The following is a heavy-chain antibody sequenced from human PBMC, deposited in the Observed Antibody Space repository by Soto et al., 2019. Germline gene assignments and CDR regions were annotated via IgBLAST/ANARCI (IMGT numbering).Heavy chain of an antibody. CDR2: ISYTGDT. CDR3: ARIVVGATVDL. Sequence: PSETLSLTCSVSGDSVSSDRYFWTWIRQPPGKGLEWIAYISYTGDTNYNPSLKSRVTISVDTSRNQFSLTLTSVTAADTAVCFCARIVVGATVDLWGQGSLVTVSS. J-gene: IGHJ5*02. CDR1: GDSVSSDRYF. D-gene: IGHD1-26*01. V-gene: IGHV4-61*01.